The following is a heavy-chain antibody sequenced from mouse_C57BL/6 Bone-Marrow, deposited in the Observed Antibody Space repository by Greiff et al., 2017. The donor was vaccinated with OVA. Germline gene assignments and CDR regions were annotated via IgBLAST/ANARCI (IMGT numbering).Heavy chain of an antibody. J-gene: IGHJ4*01. D-gene: IGHD2-3*01. CDR1: GYTFTSYW. Sequence: QVQLQRPGAELVRPGSSVKLSCKASGYTFTSYWMHWVKQRPIQGLEWIGNIDPSDSETHYNQKFKDKATLTVDKSSSTAYMQLSSLTSEDSAVYYCARIYDGYFYAMDYWGQGTSVTVSS. CDR3: ARIYDGYFYAMDY. CDR2: IDPSDSET. V-gene: IGHV1-52*01.